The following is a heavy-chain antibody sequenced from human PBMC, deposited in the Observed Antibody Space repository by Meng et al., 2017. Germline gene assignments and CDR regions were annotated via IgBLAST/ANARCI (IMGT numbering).Heavy chain of an antibody. D-gene: IGHD6-19*01. Sequence: VQRLGAGGGLVQPGGSLRLSCAASGFTFSSYAMSWVRQAPGKGLEWVSAISGSGGSTYYADSVKGRFTISRDNSKNTLYLQMNSLRAEDTAVYYCAKYSSGWTTFDYWGQGTLVTVSS. V-gene: IGHV3-23*01. CDR1: GFTFSSYA. CDR3: AKYSSGWTTFDY. J-gene: IGHJ4*02. CDR2: ISGSGGST.